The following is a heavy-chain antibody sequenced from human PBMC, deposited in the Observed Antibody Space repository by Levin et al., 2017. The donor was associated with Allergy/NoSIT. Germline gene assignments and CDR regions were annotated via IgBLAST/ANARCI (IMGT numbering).Heavy chain of an antibody. D-gene: IGHD6-13*01. CDR2: INPNSGGT. CDR1: GYTFTGYY. CDR3: ARDPQQLSENWFDP. J-gene: IGHJ5*02. V-gene: IGHV1-2*02. Sequence: PLASVKVSCKASGYTFTGYYMHWVRQAPGQGLEWMGWINPNSGGTNYAQKFQGRVTMTRDTSISTAYMELSRLRSDDTAVYYCARDPQQLSENWFDPWGQGTLVTVSS.